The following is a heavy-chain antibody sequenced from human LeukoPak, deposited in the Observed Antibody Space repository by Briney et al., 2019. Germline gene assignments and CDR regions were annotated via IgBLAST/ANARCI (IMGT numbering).Heavy chain of an antibody. V-gene: IGHV1-69*05. J-gene: IGHJ6*03. CDR2: IIPIFATA. CDR1: GGTFSSYA. Sequence: SVKVSCKASGGTFSSYAISWVRQAPGQGLEWMGGIIPIFATANYAQKFQGRVTMTRDTSTSTVYMELSSLRSDDTAVYYCARGPRITLVRGGQWYFYMDVWGKGTTVTVSS. D-gene: IGHD3-10*01. CDR3: ARGPRITLVRGGQWYFYMDV.